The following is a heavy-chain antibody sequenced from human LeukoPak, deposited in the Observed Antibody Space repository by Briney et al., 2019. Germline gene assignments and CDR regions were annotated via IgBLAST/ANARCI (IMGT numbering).Heavy chain of an antibody. CDR3: ARGYSGYDYCDY. J-gene: IGHJ4*02. Sequence: ASVKVSCKASGYTFTNYAIHWVRQAPGQRLEWMGWINSGNGNIRYSQELQGRVAITRDTSASTAYMELSSLRSDDTAVYYCARGYSGYDYCDYWGQGTLVTVSS. V-gene: IGHV1-3*01. CDR1: GYTFTNYA. D-gene: IGHD5-12*01. CDR2: INSGNGNI.